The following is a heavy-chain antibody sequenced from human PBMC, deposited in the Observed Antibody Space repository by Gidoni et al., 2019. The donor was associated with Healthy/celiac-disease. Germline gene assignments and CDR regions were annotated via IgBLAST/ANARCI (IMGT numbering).Heavy chain of an antibody. J-gene: IGHJ3*02. CDR1: GFPFSGYN. Sequence: EVQLVESGGGLVQPGGSLRLSCAASGFPFSGYNMNWVRQAPGQGLEWVSYISGSSSTIYYADSVKGRFTISRDNAKNSLYLQMNSLRAEDTAVYSCARGVGSYDTSAYYRPHDGFDIWGQGTMVTVSS. CDR3: ARGVGSYDTSAYYRPHDGFDI. CDR2: ISGSSSTI. V-gene: IGHV3-48*01. D-gene: IGHD3-22*01.